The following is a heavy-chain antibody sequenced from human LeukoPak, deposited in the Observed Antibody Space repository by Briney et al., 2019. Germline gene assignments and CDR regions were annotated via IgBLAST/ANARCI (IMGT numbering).Heavy chain of an antibody. Sequence: GESLKISCKGSEYSFGNRLIGWVRRLPGKGLGWMGIIYPDDSDTIYSPSFEGQVTISADNSISTAYLQWSSLKASDTAMYYCARGAYGSGSSYNYYGMDVWGQGTTVTVSS. V-gene: IGHV5-51*01. CDR2: IYPDDSDT. D-gene: IGHD3-10*01. J-gene: IGHJ6*02. CDR1: EYSFGNRL. CDR3: ARGAYGSGSSYNYYGMDV.